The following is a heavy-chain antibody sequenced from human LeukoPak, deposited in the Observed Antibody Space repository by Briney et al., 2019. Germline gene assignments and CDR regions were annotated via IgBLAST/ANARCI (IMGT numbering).Heavy chain of an antibody. D-gene: IGHD5-12*01. J-gene: IGHJ4*02. Sequence: GASVKVSCKASGYTFTGYYMHWVRQAPGQGLEWMGWINPNSGGTNYAQKFQGRVTMTRDTSISTAYMELSRLRSDDTAVYYCARGLDVDIVAGGDYWGQGTLVTVSS. CDR3: ARGLDVDIVAGGDY. CDR1: GYTFTGYY. V-gene: IGHV1-2*02. CDR2: INPNSGGT.